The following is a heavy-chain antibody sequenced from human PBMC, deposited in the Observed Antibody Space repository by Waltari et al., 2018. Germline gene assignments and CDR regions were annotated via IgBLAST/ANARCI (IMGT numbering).Heavy chain of an antibody. CDR3: TRDRGYYGSGYANFDY. V-gene: IGHV3-21*04. CDR1: GFTFSSYD. CDR2: ISSASGYI. J-gene: IGHJ4*02. Sequence: EVQLVESGGGLVQPGGSLRLSCAASGFTFSSYDMSLVSQPPGKGLEWVSYISSASGYIYYADSVKGRFTISRDNAKNSLSLQMSSLRAEDTAVYYCTRDRGYYGSGYANFDYWGQGVLVTVSS. D-gene: IGHD3-22*01.